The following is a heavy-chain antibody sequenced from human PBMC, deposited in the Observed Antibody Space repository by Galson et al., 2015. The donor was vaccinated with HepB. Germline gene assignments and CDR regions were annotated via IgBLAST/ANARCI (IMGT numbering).Heavy chain of an antibody. Sequence: AISGSGGSTYYADSVKGRFTISRDNSKNTLYLQMNSLRAEDTAVYYCAKVYDKQWLAELPYYYYGMDVWGQGTTVTVSS. CDR3: AKVYDKQWLAELPYYYYGMDV. D-gene: IGHD6-19*01. CDR2: ISGSGGST. V-gene: IGHV3-23*01. J-gene: IGHJ6*02.